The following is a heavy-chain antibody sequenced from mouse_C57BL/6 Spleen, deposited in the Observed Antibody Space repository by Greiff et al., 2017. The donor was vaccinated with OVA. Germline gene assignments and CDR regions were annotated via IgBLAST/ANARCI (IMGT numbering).Heavy chain of an antibody. D-gene: IGHD2-4*01. J-gene: IGHJ3*01. V-gene: IGHV1-59*01. Sequence: VQLQQPGAELVRPGTSVKLSCKASGYTFTSYWMHWVKQRPGQGLEWIGVIDPSDSYTNYNQKFKGKATLTVDTSSSTAYMQLSSLTSEDSAVYYCANDYDGGFAYWGQGTLVTVSA. CDR1: GYTFTSYW. CDR3: ANDYDGGFAY. CDR2: IDPSDSYT.